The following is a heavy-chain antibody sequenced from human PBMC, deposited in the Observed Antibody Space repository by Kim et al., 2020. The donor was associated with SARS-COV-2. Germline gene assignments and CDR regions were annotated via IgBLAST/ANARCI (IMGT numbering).Heavy chain of an antibody. CDR2: STYT. J-gene: IGHJ4*02. V-gene: IGHV3-21*01. Sequence: STYTYYADSVKGRFTISRDNAKNSLYLQMNSRRAEDTAVYYCARDKGYLGQGTLVTVSS. CDR3: ARDKGY.